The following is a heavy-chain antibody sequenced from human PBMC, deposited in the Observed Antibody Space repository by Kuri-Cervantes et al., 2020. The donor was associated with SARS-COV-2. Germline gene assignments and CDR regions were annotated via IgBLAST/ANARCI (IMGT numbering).Heavy chain of an antibody. CDR1: GGSISSYYW. CDR2: IDWDDDK. Sequence: TLSLTCTVSGGSISSYYWSWTRQPPGKALEWLARIDWDDDKYYSTSLKTRLTISKDTSKNQVVLTMTNMDPVDTATYYCARIGGYYYGSGSYYIDGFDYWGQGTLVTVSS. CDR3: ARIGGYYYGSGSYYIDGFDY. J-gene: IGHJ4*02. D-gene: IGHD3-10*01. V-gene: IGHV2-70*11.